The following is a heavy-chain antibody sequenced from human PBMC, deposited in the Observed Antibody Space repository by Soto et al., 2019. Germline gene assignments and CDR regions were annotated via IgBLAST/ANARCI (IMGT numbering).Heavy chain of an antibody. CDR3: AKGDTYYPSNGFYLFNF. CDR1: GFTFDTCG. D-gene: IGHD3-22*01. Sequence: GGSLRLSCAASGFTFDTCGMHWVRQAPGRGLEWVAIVSYDGSNKQYSESVKGRFTISRDNSNNTLYLQMDSLRPEDTAVYYCAKGDTYYPSNGFYLFNFWGQGTPVTVSS. V-gene: IGHV3-30*18. CDR2: VSYDGSNK. J-gene: IGHJ4*02.